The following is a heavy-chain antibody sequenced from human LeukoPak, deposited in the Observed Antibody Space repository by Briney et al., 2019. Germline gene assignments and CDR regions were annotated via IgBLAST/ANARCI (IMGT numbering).Heavy chain of an antibody. D-gene: IGHD6-19*01. CDR3: AGGIAVAATY. V-gene: IGHV4-59*01. Sequence: PSETLSLTCAVYGGSFSGYYWSWIRQHPGKGLEWIGYIYYSGSTNYNPSLKSRVTMSVDTSTNHFSLKLSSVTAADTAVYYCAGGIAVAATYWGQGTLVTVSS. J-gene: IGHJ4*02. CDR2: IYYSGST. CDR1: GGSFSGYY.